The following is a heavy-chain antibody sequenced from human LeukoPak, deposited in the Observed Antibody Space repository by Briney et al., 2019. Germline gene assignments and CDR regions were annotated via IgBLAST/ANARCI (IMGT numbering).Heavy chain of an antibody. CDR2: ISWDGGST. CDR1: GFTFSSYA. J-gene: IGHJ6*02. V-gene: IGHV3-43*02. D-gene: IGHD6-13*01. CDR3: AKGISSWYYYYYGMDV. Sequence: GGSLRLSCAASGFTFSSYAMSWVRQAPGKGLEWVSLISWDGGSTYYADSVKGRFTISRDNSKNSLYLQMNSLRTEDTALYYCAKGISSWYYYYYGMDVWGQGTTVTVSS.